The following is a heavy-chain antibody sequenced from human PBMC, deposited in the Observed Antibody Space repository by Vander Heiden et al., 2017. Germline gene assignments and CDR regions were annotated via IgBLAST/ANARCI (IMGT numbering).Heavy chain of an antibody. D-gene: IGHD1-26*01. CDR2: IKLDGSEQ. CDR3: ARDRVGGNPRSGMDV. Sequence: YWMTWVRQAPGKGLEWVANIKLDGSEQYYVDSVKGRFTISRDNAKNSLYLQMNSLGVEDTAVYYCARDRVGGNPRSGMDVWGQGRRSPSP. J-gene: IGHJ6*02. V-gene: IGHV3-7*01. CDR1: YW.